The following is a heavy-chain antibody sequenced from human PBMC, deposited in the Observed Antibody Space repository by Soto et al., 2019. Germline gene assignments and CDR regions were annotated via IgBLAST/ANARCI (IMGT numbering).Heavy chain of an antibody. J-gene: IGHJ4*02. CDR3: TYTSGYSSSGRYYFYY. Sequence: SVKVSCKASGCTFSSYAISWVRQAPGQGLEWMGGIIPIFGTANYAQKFQGRVTITADESTSTAYMELSSLRSEDTAVYYCTYTSGYSSSGRYYFYYWGQGTLVTVSS. CDR2: IIPIFGTA. D-gene: IGHD6-13*01. V-gene: IGHV1-69*13. CDR1: GCTFSSYA.